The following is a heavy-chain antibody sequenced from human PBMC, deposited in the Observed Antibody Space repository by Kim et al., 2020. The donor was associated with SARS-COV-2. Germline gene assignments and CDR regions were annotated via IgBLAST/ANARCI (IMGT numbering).Heavy chain of an antibody. D-gene: IGHD1-26*01. V-gene: IGHV5-51*01. J-gene: IGHJ3*02. CDR3: ARPVVGATSAFDI. Sequence: RPSFQGQVTISADKSISTAYLQWSSLKASDTAMYYCARPVVGATSAFDIWGQGTMVTVSS.